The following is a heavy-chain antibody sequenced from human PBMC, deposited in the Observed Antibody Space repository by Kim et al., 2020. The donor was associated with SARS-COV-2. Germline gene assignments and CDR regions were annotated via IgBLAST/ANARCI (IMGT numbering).Heavy chain of an antibody. CDR3: AKYASGTYYNV. D-gene: IGHD3-10*01. V-gene: IGHV3-23*01. CDR2: T. Sequence: TYYADSARGRFTISRDNPTNTLYLQMNSLRDEDTAVYYCAKYASGTYYNVWGQGTLVTVSS. J-gene: IGHJ4*02.